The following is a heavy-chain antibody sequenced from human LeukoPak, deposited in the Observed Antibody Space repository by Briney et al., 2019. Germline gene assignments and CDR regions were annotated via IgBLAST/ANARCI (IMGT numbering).Heavy chain of an antibody. CDR3: AKGVWAPRFDS. V-gene: IGHV4-34*01. Sequence: SETLSLTCAVYGASFSYDYWSWIRQAPGKGLEWIGEINHSGTITYNPSLKSRVTISAEKSKSQFSLRLTSVTAADTAVHYCAKGVWAPRFDSWGQGTLVTVSS. D-gene: IGHD7-27*01. J-gene: IGHJ5*01. CDR1: GASFSYDY. CDR2: INHSGTI.